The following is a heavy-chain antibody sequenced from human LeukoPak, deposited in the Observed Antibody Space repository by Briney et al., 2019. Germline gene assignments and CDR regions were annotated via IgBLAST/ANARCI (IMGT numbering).Heavy chain of an antibody. CDR1: GFIFRNAW. J-gene: IGHJ4*02. V-gene: IGHV3-15*01. CDR2: LKSNPDGGTA. Sequence: GGSLRLSCAASGFIFRNAWMTWVRQAPGKVLEWVGRLKSNPDGGTADYAAPVKGRFTISRDDSRSTLYLQVNNLKLEDTAVYYCTTLAHDVHYWGQGTLVTVSS. D-gene: IGHD3-3*01. CDR3: TTLAHDVHY.